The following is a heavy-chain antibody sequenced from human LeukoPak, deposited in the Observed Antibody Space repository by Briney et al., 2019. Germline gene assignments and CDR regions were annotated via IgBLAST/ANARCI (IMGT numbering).Heavy chain of an antibody. CDR1: GGSFSGYY. V-gene: IGHV4-34*01. CDR3: ARNFDY. Sequence: PSETLSLTCAVYGGSFSGYYWSWIRQPPGEGLEWIGEINHSGSTNYNPSLKSRVTISVDTSKNQFSLKLSSVTAADTAVYYCARNFDYWGQGTLVTVSS. J-gene: IGHJ4*02. CDR2: INHSGST.